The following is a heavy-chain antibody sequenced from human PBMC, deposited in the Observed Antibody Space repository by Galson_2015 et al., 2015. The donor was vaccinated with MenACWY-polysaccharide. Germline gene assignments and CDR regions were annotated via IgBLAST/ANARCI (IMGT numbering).Heavy chain of an antibody. CDR2: ITPTGGTP. J-gene: IGHJ6*03. D-gene: IGHD4/OR15-4a*01. V-gene: IGHV3-23*01. CDR3: AKGSYRANAVLSYYYYYMDV. CDR1: AFDFNKYV. Sequence: SLRLSCAASAFDFNKYVMNWVRQPLGKGLQWVSSITPTGGTPSYADSVRGRFTITRDNPKNTLYLQMNRLGAEDTAVYYCAKGSYRANAVLSYYYYYMDVWGKGTTVTVSS.